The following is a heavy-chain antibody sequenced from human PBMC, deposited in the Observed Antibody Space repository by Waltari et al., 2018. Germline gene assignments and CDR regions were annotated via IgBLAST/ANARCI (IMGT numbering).Heavy chain of an antibody. CDR3: ARVNTVRNWFDP. CDR2: IYYSGST. D-gene: IGHD4-4*01. Sequence: QVQLQESGPGLVKPSETLSLTCTVPGGSTSSSYWSWIRQPPGKGLEWIGYIYYSGSTNYNPSLKSRVTISVDTSKNQFSLKLSSVTAADTAVYYCARVNTVRNWFDPWGQGTLVTVSS. CDR1: GGSTSSSY. J-gene: IGHJ5*02. V-gene: IGHV4-59*01.